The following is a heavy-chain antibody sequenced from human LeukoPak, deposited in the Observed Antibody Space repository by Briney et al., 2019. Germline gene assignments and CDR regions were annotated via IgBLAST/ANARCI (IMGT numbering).Heavy chain of an antibody. Sequence: PGGSLRLSCAASGFTISGSAMHWVRQASGKGLEWVGRIRSKANSYATAYAASVKGRFTISRDDSKNTAYLQMNSLKTEDTAVYYCTRLPYSSSSSVDYWGQGTLVTVSS. D-gene: IGHD6-6*01. CDR2: IRSKANSYAT. J-gene: IGHJ4*02. CDR3: TRLPYSSSSSVDY. V-gene: IGHV3-73*01. CDR1: GFTISGSA.